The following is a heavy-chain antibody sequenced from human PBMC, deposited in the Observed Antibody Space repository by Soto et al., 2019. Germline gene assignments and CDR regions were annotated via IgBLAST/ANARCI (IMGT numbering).Heavy chain of an antibody. CDR2: INPNSGGT. CDR1: GYTFTGYY. Sequence: QVQLVQSGAEVKKPGASVKVSCKASGYTFTGYYMHWVRQAPGQGLEWMGWINPNSGGTNYAQKFQGRVTMTRDTSISTAYMELSRLRSDDTAVYYCARVPGYKGKAAWFDPWGQGTLVTVSS. V-gene: IGHV1-2*02. CDR3: ARVPGYKGKAAWFDP. D-gene: IGHD1-20*01. J-gene: IGHJ5*02.